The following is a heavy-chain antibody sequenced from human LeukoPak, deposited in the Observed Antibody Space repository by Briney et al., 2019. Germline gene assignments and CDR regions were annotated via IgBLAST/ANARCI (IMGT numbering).Heavy chain of an antibody. D-gene: IGHD2-15*01. V-gene: IGHV3-48*03. J-gene: IGHJ3*02. CDR2: ISSSGSTI. CDR1: GFTFSSYE. CDR3: AKDDLDIVVVVAATLGAFDI. Sequence: GGSLRLSCAASGFTFSSYEMNWVRQAPGKGLEWVSYISSSGSTIYYADSVKGRFTISRDNAKNTLYLQMNSLRAEDTAVYYCAKDDLDIVVVVAATLGAFDIWGQGTMVTVSS.